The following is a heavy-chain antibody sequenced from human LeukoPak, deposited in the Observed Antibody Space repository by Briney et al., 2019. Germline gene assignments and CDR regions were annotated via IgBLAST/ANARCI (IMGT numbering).Heavy chain of an antibody. CDR1: GYTFTGYY. D-gene: IGHD3-22*01. V-gene: IGHV1-24*01. CDR2: FDPEDGET. J-gene: IGHJ4*02. CDR3: ATSTSGYYLYYFDY. Sequence: ASVKVSCKASGYTFTGYYMHWVRQAPGQGLEWMGGFDPEDGETIYAQKFQGRVTMTEDTSTDTAYMELSSLRSEDTAVYYCATSTSGYYLYYFDYWGQGTLVTVSS.